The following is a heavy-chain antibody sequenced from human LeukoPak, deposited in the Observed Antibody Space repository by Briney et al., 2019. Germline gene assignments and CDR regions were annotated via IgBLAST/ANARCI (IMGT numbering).Heavy chain of an antibody. CDR3: ARGAMATTPFFDY. J-gene: IGHJ4*02. V-gene: IGHV4-59*01. CDR2: VYYTGST. Sequence: PSETLSLTCAVYGGSFSGSYWSWIRQSPGKGLEWIGYVYYTGSTNFNPSLKSRVTMSLDTSRNQFSLKLTSLTAADTAVYYCARGAMATTPFFDYWGQGTLVTVSS. CDR1: GGSFSGSY. D-gene: IGHD5-24*01.